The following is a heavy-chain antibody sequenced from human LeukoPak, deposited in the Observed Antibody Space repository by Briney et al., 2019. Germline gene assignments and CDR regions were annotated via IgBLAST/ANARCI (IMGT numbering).Heavy chain of an antibody. Sequence: GGSLRLSCAASGFTFSSYGMHWVRQAPGKGLEWVAAVSDDGSNKYYADSVKGRFTISRDNSKNTLYLEMNSLRAEDTAVYYCAKHSGSYFYADFDYWGQGTLVTVSS. CDR1: GFTFSSYG. D-gene: IGHD1-26*01. CDR3: AKHSGSYFYADFDY. CDR2: VSDDGSNK. J-gene: IGHJ4*02. V-gene: IGHV3-30*18.